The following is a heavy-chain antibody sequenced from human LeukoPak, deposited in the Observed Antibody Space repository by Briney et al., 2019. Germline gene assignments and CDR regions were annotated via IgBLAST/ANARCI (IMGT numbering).Heavy chain of an antibody. Sequence: PGGSLRLSCSASGFDFSDFAMHWVRQAPGKGLEYVSAISGNGGSTYHADSVKGRFTISRDNSKNTLYFQMSSLRPDDTAVYYCVKDRQYQEGPLWGQGIQVTVSS. CDR2: ISGNGGST. D-gene: IGHD2-2*01. CDR3: VKDRQYQEGPL. V-gene: IGHV3-64D*06. CDR1: GFDFSDFA. J-gene: IGHJ4*02.